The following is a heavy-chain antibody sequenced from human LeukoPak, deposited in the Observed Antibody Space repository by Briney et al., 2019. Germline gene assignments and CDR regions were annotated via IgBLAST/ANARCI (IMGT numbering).Heavy chain of an antibody. D-gene: IGHD3-10*01. V-gene: IGHV3-21*01. CDR2: ISSSSSYI. J-gene: IGHJ4*02. Sequence: PGGSLRLSCAASGFTFSSYSMNWVRQAPGKGLEWVSSISSSSSYIYYADSVKGRFTISRDNAKNSLYLQMNSLRAEDTAVCYCARELTRYGSGIPWGQGTLVTVSS. CDR1: GFTFSSYS. CDR3: ARELTRYGSGIP.